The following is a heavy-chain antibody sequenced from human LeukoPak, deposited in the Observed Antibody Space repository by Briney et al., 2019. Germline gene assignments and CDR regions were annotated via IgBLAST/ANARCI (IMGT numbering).Heavy chain of an antibody. V-gene: IGHV3-48*04. J-gene: IGHJ4*02. CDR2: ISSSSSTI. CDR3: ARETGGGPLDY. CDR1: GFTFSSYS. Sequence: GGSLRLSCAASGFTFSSYSMNWVRQALGKGLEWVSYISSSSSTIYYADSVKGRFTISRDNAKDSLYLQMNSLRAEDTAVYYCARETGGGPLDYWGQGTLVTVSS. D-gene: IGHD1-14*01.